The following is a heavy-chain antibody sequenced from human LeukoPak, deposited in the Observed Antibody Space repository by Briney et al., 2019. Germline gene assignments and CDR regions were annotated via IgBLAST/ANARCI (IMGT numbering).Heavy chain of an antibody. CDR3: ARGRSSGWYVDFDY. D-gene: IGHD6-19*01. CDR2: INHSGST. V-gene: IGHV4-34*01. Sequence: KPSETLSLTCAVYGGSFSGYYWSWIRQPPGKGLEWIGEINHSGSTNYNPSLESRVTISVDTSKNQFSLKLSSVTAADTAVYYCARGRSSGWYVDFDYWGQGTLVTVSS. CDR1: GGSFSGYY. J-gene: IGHJ4*02.